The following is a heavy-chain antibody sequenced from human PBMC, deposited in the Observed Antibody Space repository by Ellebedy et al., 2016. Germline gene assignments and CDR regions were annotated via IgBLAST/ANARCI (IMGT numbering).Heavy chain of an antibody. D-gene: IGHD2-8*02. J-gene: IGHJ4*02. CDR3: TRGWWDYYY. V-gene: IGHV3-7*01. CDR2: LKHVGIES. Sequence: GGSLRPSCEASGFTFSNYWMSWVRQAPGKGLEWVASLKHVGIESYYVDSVKGRFTISRDNAKNSLFLQMSSLGAEDTALYYCTRGWWDYYYWGQGTLVSVSS. CDR1: GFTFSNYW.